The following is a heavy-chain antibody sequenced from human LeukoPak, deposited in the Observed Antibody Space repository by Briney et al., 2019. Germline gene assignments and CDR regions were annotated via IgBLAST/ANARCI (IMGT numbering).Heavy chain of an antibody. CDR1: GFTFSNYA. D-gene: IGHD3-10*01. V-gene: IGHV3-74*01. Sequence: GGSLRLSCAASGFTFSNYAMRWVRQAPGKGLVWVSRINSDGSSTSYADSVKGRFTISRDNAKNTLYLQMNSLRAEDTAVYYCARGGSYSHNAFDIWGQGIMVTVSS. J-gene: IGHJ3*02. CDR2: INSDGSST. CDR3: ARGGSYSHNAFDI.